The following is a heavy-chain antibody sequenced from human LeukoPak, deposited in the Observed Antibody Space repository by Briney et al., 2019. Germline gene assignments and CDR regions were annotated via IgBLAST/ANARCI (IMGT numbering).Heavy chain of an antibody. J-gene: IGHJ6*02. CDR1: GYTFTSYD. Sequence: ASVKVSCKASGYTFTSYDINWVRQATGQGLEWMGWMNPNSGNTGYAQKFQGRVTMTRNTSISTAYMELSSLRSEDTAVYYCAREGRVAAAGKYYYYYGMEVWGQGTTVTVSS. CDR2: MNPNSGNT. CDR3: AREGRVAAAGKYYYYYGMEV. V-gene: IGHV1-8*01. D-gene: IGHD6-13*01.